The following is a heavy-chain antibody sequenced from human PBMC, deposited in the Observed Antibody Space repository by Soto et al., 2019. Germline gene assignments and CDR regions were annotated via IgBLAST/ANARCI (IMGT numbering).Heavy chain of an antibody. CDR1: GYTSTSYA. D-gene: IGHD3-16*01. J-gene: IGHJ4*02. Sequence: ASVKVSCEASGYTSTSYAMHWVRQAPGQRLEWMGWINAGNGNTKYSQKFQGRVTITRDTSASTAYMELSSLRSEDTAVYYCASRGEITFGFDYWGQGTLVTVSS. V-gene: IGHV1-3*01. CDR2: INAGNGNT. CDR3: ASRGEITFGFDY.